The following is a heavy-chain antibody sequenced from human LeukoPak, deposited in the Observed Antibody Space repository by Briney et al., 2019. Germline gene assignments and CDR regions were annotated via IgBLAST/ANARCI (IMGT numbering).Heavy chain of an antibody. CDR2: IYHSGST. V-gene: IGHV4-38-2*01. CDR1: GYSISSGYY. CDR3: ARHSGMAAGDY. D-gene: IGHD6-13*01. Sequence: SETLSLTCAVSGYSISSGYYWDWIRQPPGKGLEWIGTIYHSGSTYYNPSLKSRVTISVDTSKNQFSLKLSSVTAADTAVYYCARHSGMAAGDYWGQGTLVTVSS. J-gene: IGHJ4*02.